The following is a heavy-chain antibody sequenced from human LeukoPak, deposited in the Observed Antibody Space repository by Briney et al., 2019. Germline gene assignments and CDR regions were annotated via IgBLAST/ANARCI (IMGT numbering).Heavy chain of an antibody. V-gene: IGHV3-74*01. CDR2: INSDGSST. D-gene: IGHD2-2*01. J-gene: IGHJ4*02. CDR3: AARGYCSSTSCLLEY. Sequence: GGSLRLSCAASGFTFSSYWMHWVRQAPGEGLVWVSHINSDGSSTSHADSVKGRFTISRDNAKSTLYLQMNSLRAEDTAVYYCAARGYCSSTSCLLEYWGQGTLVTVSS. CDR1: GFTFSSYW.